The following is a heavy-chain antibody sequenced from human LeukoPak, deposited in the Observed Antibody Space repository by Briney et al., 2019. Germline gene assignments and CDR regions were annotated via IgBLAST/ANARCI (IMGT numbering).Heavy chain of an antibody. CDR3: AKDLTMTTVSDYFHH. V-gene: IGHV3-21*04. CDR2: ISSRSSYI. CDR1: GFTFSIYT. D-gene: IGHD4-17*01. Sequence: PGGSLRVSCAASGFTFSIYTMNWVRQAPGKGLEWVSSISSRSSYIYYADSVKGRFTISRHNSKNTLYLQMNSLRAEDTAVYYCAKDLTMTTVSDYFHHWGQGTLVTVSS. J-gene: IGHJ1*01.